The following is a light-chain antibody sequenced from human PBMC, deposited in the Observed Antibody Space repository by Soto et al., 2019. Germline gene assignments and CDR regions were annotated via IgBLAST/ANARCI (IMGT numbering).Light chain of an antibody. CDR3: QQSYNWPRT. CDR1: QSVSSN. J-gene: IGKJ1*01. Sequence: EIVMTQSPATMSVSPGERATLSCRASQSVSSNLAWYQQKPGQAPRLLIHGASTRATGIPARFSGSGSGTEFTLTISSLQSEDFAVYYCQQSYNWPRTFGQGTKVEIK. CDR2: GAS. V-gene: IGKV3-15*01.